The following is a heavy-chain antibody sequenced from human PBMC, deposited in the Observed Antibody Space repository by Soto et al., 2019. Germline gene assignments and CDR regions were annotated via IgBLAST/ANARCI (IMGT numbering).Heavy chain of an antibody. V-gene: IGHV3-21*01. CDR3: AREEAVWLLAYGLDV. CDR2: IRSGRDT. CDR1: GFTFSNYY. J-gene: IGHJ6*02. Sequence: GGSLRLSCAVSGFTFSNYYIHWVRQAPGKGLEWVSSIRSGRDTFYAASVKSRFSISGDDSTSSVSLQMNSLSGEDTAVYFCAREEAVWLLAYGLDVWGQGTTVTVSS. D-gene: IGHD5-12*01.